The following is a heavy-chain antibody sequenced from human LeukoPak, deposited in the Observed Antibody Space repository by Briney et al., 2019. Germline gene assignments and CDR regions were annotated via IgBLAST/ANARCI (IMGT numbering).Heavy chain of an antibody. CDR3: ARGDYGDSFDY. J-gene: IGHJ4*02. CDR1: GYSFIDYY. Sequence: ASLKVSCKASGYSFIDYYMHWVRHAPGQGPEWMGWINPRSGGTTYAQKFHGRVTMTRDTSITTAYMELTRLTSDDTAVYYCARGDYGDSFDYWGQGTLVTVSS. V-gene: IGHV1-2*02. CDR2: INPRSGGT. D-gene: IGHD4-17*01.